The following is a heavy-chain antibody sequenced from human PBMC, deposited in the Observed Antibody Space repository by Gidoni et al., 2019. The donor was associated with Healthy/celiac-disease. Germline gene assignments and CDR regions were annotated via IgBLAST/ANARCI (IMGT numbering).Heavy chain of an antibody. J-gene: IGHJ3*02. CDR2: IDPSDSYT. V-gene: IGHV5-10-1*03. Sequence: EVQLVQSGSEVKKPGESLRISQMPGKGLEWMGRIDPSDSYTNYSPSFQGHVTISADKSISTAYLQWSSLKASDTAMYYCARSIVAKDHAFDIWGQGTMVTVSS. CDR3: ARSIVAKDHAFDI. D-gene: IGHD5-12*01.